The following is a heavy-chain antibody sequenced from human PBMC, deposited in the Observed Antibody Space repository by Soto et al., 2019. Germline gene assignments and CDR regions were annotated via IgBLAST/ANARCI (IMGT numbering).Heavy chain of an antibody. Sequence: SETLSLTCAVYGGSFSGYYWSWILQPPAKGLEWIGEINHSGSTNYNPSLKSRVTISVDTSKNQFSLKLSSVTAADTAVYYCARGRDSGYDDYDRLLYYYYYGMDVWGQGTTVTVSS. CDR1: GGSFSGYY. D-gene: IGHD4-17*01. V-gene: IGHV4-34*01. CDR2: INHSGST. J-gene: IGHJ6*02. CDR3: ARGRDSGYDDYDRLLYYYYYGMDV.